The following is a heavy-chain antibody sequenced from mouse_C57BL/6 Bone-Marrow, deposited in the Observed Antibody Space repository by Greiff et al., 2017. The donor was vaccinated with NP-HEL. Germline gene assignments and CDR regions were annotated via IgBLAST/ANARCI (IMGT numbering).Heavy chain of an antibody. J-gene: IGHJ4*01. Sequence: QVQLQQSGPELVKPGASVKISCKASGYSFTSYYIHWVKQRPGQGLEWIGWIYPGSGNTKYNEKFKGKATLTADKSSSTAYLQLSSLTSEDSAVYYCARGGLLEAMDYWGQGTSVTVSS. V-gene: IGHV1-66*01. D-gene: IGHD2-3*01. CDR1: GYSFTSYY. CDR2: IYPGSGNT. CDR3: ARGGLLEAMDY.